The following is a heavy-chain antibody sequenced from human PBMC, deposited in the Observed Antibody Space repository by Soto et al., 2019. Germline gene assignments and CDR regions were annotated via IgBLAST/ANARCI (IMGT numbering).Heavy chain of an antibody. CDR1: GYTFTSYA. CDR2: VNAGNGNT. V-gene: IGHV1-3*01. CDR3: ARGNPVYDFWSGYYFGWFDP. Sequence: ASVKVSCKASGYTFTSYAMHWVRQAPGQRLEWMGWVNAGNGNTKYSQRFQGRVTITRDTSASTAYMEPSSLRSEDTAVYSSARGNPVYDFWSGYYFGWFDPWGQGTLVTVSS. J-gene: IGHJ5*02. D-gene: IGHD3-3*01.